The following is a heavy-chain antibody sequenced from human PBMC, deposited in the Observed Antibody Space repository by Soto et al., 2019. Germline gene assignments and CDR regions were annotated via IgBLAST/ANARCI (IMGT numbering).Heavy chain of an antibody. D-gene: IGHD3-10*01. Sequence: EVQLVESGGGLVQPGGSLRLSCAASGFTFSTYWMHWVRQAPEKGLVWVSRINGDASITNYADSVKGRFTISRDNAKNTLYLQMNSLRAEDTAVYYCARGGLKSYWFDPWGQGTPVTVSS. CDR1: GFTFSTYW. V-gene: IGHV3-74*01. CDR2: INGDASIT. J-gene: IGHJ5*02. CDR3: ARGGLKSYWFDP.